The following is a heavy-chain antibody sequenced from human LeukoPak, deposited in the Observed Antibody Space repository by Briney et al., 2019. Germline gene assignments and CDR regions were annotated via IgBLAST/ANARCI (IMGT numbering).Heavy chain of an antibody. CDR2: IYYSGST. CDR3: ARGLSGYSYGYDYYYMDV. D-gene: IGHD5-18*01. CDR1: GGSISSYY. V-gene: IGHV4-59*01. J-gene: IGHJ6*03. Sequence: PSETLSLTCTVSGGSISSYYWSWIRQPPGKGLEWIGYIYYSGSTNYSPSLKSRVTISVDSSKNQFSLKPSSVTAANTAVYYCARGLSGYSYGYDYYYMDVWGKGTPVTVSS.